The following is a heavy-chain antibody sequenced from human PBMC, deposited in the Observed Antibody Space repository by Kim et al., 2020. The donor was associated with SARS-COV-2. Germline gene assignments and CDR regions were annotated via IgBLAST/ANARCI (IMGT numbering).Heavy chain of an antibody. CDR3: ARTVRGCSGGSCYLDYYYGMDV. CDR1: GGSISSYY. V-gene: IGHV4-59*13. CDR2: IYYSGST. Sequence: SETLSLTCTVSGGSISSYYWSWIRQPPGKGLEWIGYIYYSGSTNYNPSLKSRVTISVDTSKNQFSLKLSSVTAADTAVYYCARTVRGCSGGSCYLDYYYGMDVWGQGTTVTVSS. J-gene: IGHJ6*02. D-gene: IGHD2-15*01.